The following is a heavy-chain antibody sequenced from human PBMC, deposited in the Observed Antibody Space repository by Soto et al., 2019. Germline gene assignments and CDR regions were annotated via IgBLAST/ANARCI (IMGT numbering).Heavy chain of an antibody. CDR1: GYTFTSYG. Sequence: ASVKVSCKASGYTFTSYGISWVGQAPGQRLEWMGWISAYNGNTNYAQKLQGRVTMTTDTSTSTAYMELRSLRSDDTAVYYCARTPEIAVAGTLTFDYWGQGTLVTVSS. D-gene: IGHD6-19*01. CDR3: ARTPEIAVAGTLTFDY. CDR2: ISAYNGNT. J-gene: IGHJ4*02. V-gene: IGHV1-18*01.